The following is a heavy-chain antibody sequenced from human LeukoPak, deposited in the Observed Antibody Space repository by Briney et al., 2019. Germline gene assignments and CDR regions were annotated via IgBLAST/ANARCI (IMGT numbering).Heavy chain of an antibody. CDR2: IKQDGSNK. D-gene: IGHD6-13*01. CDR3: ARDKAAAGDLPLLGG. Sequence: GGSLRLSCAASGFTFSNYWMTWVRQAPGKGLEWVAHIKQDGSNKYYVDSVEGRFTISRDNAKNSLYLQMNSLRAEDTAVYYCARDKAAAGDLPLLGGWGQGTLVTVSS. J-gene: IGHJ4*02. V-gene: IGHV3-7*01. CDR1: GFTFSNYW.